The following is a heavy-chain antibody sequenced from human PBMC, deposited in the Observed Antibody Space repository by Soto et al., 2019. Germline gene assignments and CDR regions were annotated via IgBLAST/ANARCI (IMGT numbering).Heavy chain of an antibody. D-gene: IGHD2-2*01. CDR1: GFNFDDYG. CDR3: AKDNPGGSRASPVFDT. CDR2: ITWNSGNI. Sequence: EVQLVESGGGLIQPGRSLRLSCAASGFNFDDYGMHWVRQAPGKGLEWVAGITWNSGNIAYADSVKGRFTISRDNAKNSLYLQMNRQRPDDTAFYFCAKDNPGGSRASPVFDTRGHGALVTVSS. J-gene: IGHJ4*01. V-gene: IGHV3-9*01.